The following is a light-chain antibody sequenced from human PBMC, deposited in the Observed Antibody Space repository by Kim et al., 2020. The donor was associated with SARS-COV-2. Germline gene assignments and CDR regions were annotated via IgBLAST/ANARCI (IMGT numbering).Light chain of an antibody. CDR3: SSYRGSSTYL. CDR1: SSDVGADNY. V-gene: IGLV2-14*03. CDR2: DVS. Sequence: QSALTQPASVSGSPGQSITISCTGTSSDVGADNYVSWYQQHPGKAPKVMIYDVSNRPSGVSSRFSGSKSGNTASLTISGLQAEDEADYYCSSYRGSSTYLFGTGTKVTVL. J-gene: IGLJ1*01.